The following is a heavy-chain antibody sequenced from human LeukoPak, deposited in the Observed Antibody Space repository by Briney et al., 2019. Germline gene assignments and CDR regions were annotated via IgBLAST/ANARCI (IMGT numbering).Heavy chain of an antibody. V-gene: IGHV4-4*02. CDR1: GGSISSSNW. J-gene: IGHJ3*02. Sequence: SGTLSLTRAVSGGSISSSNWWSWVRQPAGKGLEWIGRISSSGSTNYNPSLKSRVTISVDTSKNQFSLKLSSVTAADTAVYFCARGPYSYDSSGAFDIWGQGTMVTVSS. D-gene: IGHD3-22*01. CDR3: ARGPYSYDSSGAFDI. CDR2: ISSSGST.